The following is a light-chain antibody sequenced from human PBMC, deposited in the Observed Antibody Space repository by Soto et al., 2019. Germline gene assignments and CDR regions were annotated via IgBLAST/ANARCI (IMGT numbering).Light chain of an antibody. CDR1: QSVDSN. V-gene: IGKV3-15*01. Sequence: EILMTQSPATLSVSPGERATLSCRASQSVDSNLAWYQQKPGQAPRLLIYGASTRATGISARFSGSGSGTEFTLTITRLEPEDFAVYYCQQYVTSSPRTFGQGTKVEIK. J-gene: IGKJ1*01. CDR2: GAS. CDR3: QQYVTSSPRT.